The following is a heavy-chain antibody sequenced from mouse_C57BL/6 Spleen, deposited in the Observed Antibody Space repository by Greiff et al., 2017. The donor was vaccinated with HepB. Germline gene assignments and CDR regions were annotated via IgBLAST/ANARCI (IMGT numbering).Heavy chain of an antibody. CDR3: ANGDYDGNDGGSAMDY. J-gene: IGHJ4*01. CDR2: INPSSGYT. V-gene: IGHV1-4*01. CDR1: TYTFTSYT. D-gene: IGHD2-3*01. Sequence: VQLQQSGAELARPGASVKISCKASTYTFTSYTMHWVKQRPGQGLDWIGYINPSSGYTKYNQKFKDKSTLTADKSSSTAYMQLRSLTSEDSAVYDCANGDYDGNDGGSAMDYWGQGTSGTVSS.